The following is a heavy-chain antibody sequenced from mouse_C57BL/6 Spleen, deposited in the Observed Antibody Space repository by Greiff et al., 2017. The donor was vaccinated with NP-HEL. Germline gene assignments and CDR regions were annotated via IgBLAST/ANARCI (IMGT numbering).Heavy chain of an antibody. J-gene: IGHJ1*03. Sequence: EVQLQQSGPVLVKPGASVKMSCKASGYTFTDYYMNWVKQSHGKSLEWIGVINPYNGGTSYNQKFKGKATLTVDKSSSTAYMELNSLTSEDSAVYYCARGGVYYGSSYSSWYFDVWGTGTTVTVSS. CDR1: GYTFTDYY. CDR2: INPYNGGT. V-gene: IGHV1-19*01. D-gene: IGHD1-1*01. CDR3: ARGGVYYGSSYSSWYFDV.